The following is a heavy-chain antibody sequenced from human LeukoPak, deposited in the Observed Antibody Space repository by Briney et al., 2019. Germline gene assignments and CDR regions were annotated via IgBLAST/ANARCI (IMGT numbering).Heavy chain of an antibody. D-gene: IGHD3-3*01. CDR3: ARSGYFLYYFDY. J-gene: IGHJ4*02. V-gene: IGHV4-39*01. CDR2: IYYSGTT. Sequence: SETLSLTCTVSGGSISSGYYYWGWIRQPPGKGLEWIGSIYYSGTTYYNPSLKSRVTVSVDTSKNQFSLKLSSVTAADTAVYYCARSGYFLYYFDYWGQGTLVTVSS. CDR1: GGSISSGYYY.